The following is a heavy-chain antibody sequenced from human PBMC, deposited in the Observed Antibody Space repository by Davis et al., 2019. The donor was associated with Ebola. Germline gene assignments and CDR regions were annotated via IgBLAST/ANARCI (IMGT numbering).Heavy chain of an antibody. Sequence: GGSLRLSCAASGFTFSSYAMHWVRQAPGKGLEWVSSISSSSSYIYYADSVKGRFTISRDNAKNSLYLQMNSLRAEDTAVYYCARVVVATYLYYYYYGMDVWGQGTTVTVSS. J-gene: IGHJ6*02. D-gene: IGHD5-12*01. CDR1: GFTFSSYA. CDR3: ARVVVATYLYYYYYGMDV. V-gene: IGHV3-21*04. CDR2: ISSSSSYI.